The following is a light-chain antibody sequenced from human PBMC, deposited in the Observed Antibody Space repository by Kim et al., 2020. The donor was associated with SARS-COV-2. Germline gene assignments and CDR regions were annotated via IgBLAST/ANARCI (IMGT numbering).Light chain of an antibody. J-gene: IGKJ2*01. V-gene: IGKV2-30*02. CDR2: KVS. Sequence: DIVMTQSPLSLPVTLGQPASLSCRSSQSLVHSDGNTYLTWYQQRPGQSPRRLIYKVSNRDSGVPDRFSGSGSDTDFTLKISRVEAEDVGVYYCMQGAHWPRYTFGQGTKLEI. CDR1: QSLVHSDGNTY. CDR3: MQGAHWPRYT.